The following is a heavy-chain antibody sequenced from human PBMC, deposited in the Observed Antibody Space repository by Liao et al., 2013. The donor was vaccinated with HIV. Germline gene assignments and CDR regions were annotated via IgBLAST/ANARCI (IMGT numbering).Heavy chain of an antibody. Sequence: QVQLQQWGAGLLKPSETLSLTCAVYGGSFSGYYWSWIRQPPREGALSGLGKVNHSGITNYNPSLKSRVTISVDTSKKQFSLKLTSVTAADTAVYYCAKNSGSFTIFDAFDIWGQGTMVTVSS. V-gene: IGHV4-34*01. CDR1: GGSFSGYY. CDR2: VNHSGIT. D-gene: IGHD1-26*01. CDR3: AKNSGSFTIFDAFDI. J-gene: IGHJ3*02.